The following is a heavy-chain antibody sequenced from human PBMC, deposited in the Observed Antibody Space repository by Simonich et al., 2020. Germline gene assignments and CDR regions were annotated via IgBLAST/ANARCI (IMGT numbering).Heavy chain of an antibody. D-gene: IGHD6-13*01. Sequence: QVQLVQSGAEVKKPGASVKVSCTSAGYTFTGLYMHWVREAPGKGLEQLGWINPNSGGTNYAQRLQGRVTMTRDTSISTAYMELSRLRSDDTAVYYCARGRIAAAGTYYYYYMDVWGKGTTVTVSS. J-gene: IGHJ6*03. CDR2: INPNSGGT. CDR1: GYTFTGLY. CDR3: ARGRIAAAGTYYYYYMDV. V-gene: IGHV1-2*02.